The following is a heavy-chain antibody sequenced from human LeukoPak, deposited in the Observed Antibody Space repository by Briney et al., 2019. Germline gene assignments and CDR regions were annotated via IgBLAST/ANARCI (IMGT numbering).Heavy chain of an antibody. D-gene: IGHD3-9*01. J-gene: IGHJ4*02. CDR3: ARAGAALTTHFDI. V-gene: IGHV1-18*01. Sequence: GASVKVSCKASGYTFSSYGISWVRQAPGQGLEFMGWISGYNGNTNYAQKLQGRVTMTTDTSASTAYMELRSLTSDDTAVFYCARAGAALTTHFDIWGQGTLVTVSS. CDR1: GYTFSSYG. CDR2: ISGYNGNT.